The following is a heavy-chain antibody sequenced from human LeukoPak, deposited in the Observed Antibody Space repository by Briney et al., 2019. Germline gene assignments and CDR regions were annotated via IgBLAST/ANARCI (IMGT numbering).Heavy chain of an antibody. Sequence: GGSLRLSCAASGFSVSNTYMSWVRQAPGKGLEWVSIIYSGGNTYYADSVKGRFTISRDNSKNTLYLQMNRLRPEDTAVYYCVRDFSCSGGSCPLFDSWGQGTLVSVSS. CDR1: GFSVSNTY. D-gene: IGHD2-15*01. CDR2: IYSGGNT. CDR3: VRDFSCSGGSCPLFDS. J-gene: IGHJ4*02. V-gene: IGHV3-53*01.